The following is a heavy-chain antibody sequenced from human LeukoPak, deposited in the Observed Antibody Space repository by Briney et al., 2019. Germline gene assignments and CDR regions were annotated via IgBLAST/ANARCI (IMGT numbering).Heavy chain of an antibody. CDR1: GGSFSGYY. Sequence: PSETLSLTCAVYGGSFSGYYWSWIRQPPGKGLEWIGEINHSGSTNYNPSLKSRVTISVDTSKNQFSLKLSSVTAADTAVYYCARVGRGYSYGNWGQGTLVTVSS. D-gene: IGHD5-18*01. CDR3: ARVGRGYSYGN. J-gene: IGHJ4*02. CDR2: INHSGST. V-gene: IGHV4-34*01.